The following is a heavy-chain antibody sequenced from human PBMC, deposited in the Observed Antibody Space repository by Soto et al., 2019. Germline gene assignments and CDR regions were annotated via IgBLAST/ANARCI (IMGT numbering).Heavy chain of an antibody. J-gene: IGHJ6*02. CDR2: IYYSGST. D-gene: IGHD3-22*01. CDR3: ASLSSGYYFGLGV. Sequence: PSETLSLTCTVSGGSTSSGGYYWSWIRQHPGKGLEWIGYIYYSGSTYYNPSLKSRVTISVDTSKNQFSMKLSSVTAADTAVYYYASLSSGYYFGLGVWGQGTTVTVSS. CDR1: GGSTSSGGYY. V-gene: IGHV4-31*03.